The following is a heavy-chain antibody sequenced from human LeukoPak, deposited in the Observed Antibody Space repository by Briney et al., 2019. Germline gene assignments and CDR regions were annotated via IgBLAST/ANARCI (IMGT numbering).Heavy chain of an antibody. CDR3: ARGAYSSGALRAFDY. Sequence: ASVKVSCKASGGAFSSYAISWVRQAPGQGLEWMGGIIPIFGTANYAQKFQGRVTITTDESTSTAYMELSSLRSEDTAVYYCARGAYSSGALRAFDYWGQGTLVTVSS. V-gene: IGHV1-69*05. CDR2: IIPIFGTA. CDR1: GGAFSSYA. D-gene: IGHD3-22*01. J-gene: IGHJ4*02.